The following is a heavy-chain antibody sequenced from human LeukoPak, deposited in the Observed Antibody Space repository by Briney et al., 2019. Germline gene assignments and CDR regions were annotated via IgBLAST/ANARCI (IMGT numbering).Heavy chain of an antibody. CDR3: ATDGAGFDT. J-gene: IGHJ5*02. Sequence: GGSLRLSCAASGLTFSDYYMSWIRQAPGKGLEWLSYINIGGTNTHYADSVKGRFTISRDNAKKSLYLEMTNLRAEDAAVYYCATDGAGFDTWGQGVLVTVSS. V-gene: IGHV3-11*01. CDR2: INIGGTNT. CDR1: GLTFSDYY.